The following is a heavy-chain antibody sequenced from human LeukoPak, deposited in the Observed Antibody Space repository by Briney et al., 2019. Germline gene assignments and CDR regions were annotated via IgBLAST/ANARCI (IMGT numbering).Heavy chain of an antibody. J-gene: IGHJ4*02. CDR1: GGSISGYY. CDR3: ARVGVVESSGYHDYYFDF. D-gene: IGHD3-22*01. Sequence: SETLSLTCTVSGGSISGYYWSWMRQPPRKGLEWIGHIYYTGSTNYNPSLKSRVTISVDTSKNQLSLKLSSVAVADMAAYFCARVGVVESSGYHDYYFDFWGQGSLVTVSS. V-gene: IGHV4-59*12. CDR2: IYYTGST.